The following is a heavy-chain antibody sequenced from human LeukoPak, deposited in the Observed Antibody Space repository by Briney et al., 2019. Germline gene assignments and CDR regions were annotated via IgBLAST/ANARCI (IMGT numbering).Heavy chain of an antibody. CDR3: ARDSGYNWTHAFDI. CDR1: GGSISSYY. D-gene: IGHD5-24*01. Sequence: SETLSLTCTVSGGSISSYYWSWIRQPPGKGLEWVGYIYYSGSTNYNPSLKSRVTISVDTSKNQFSLKLSSVTAADTAVYYCARDSGYNWTHAFDIWGQGTMVTVSS. CDR2: IYYSGST. J-gene: IGHJ3*02. V-gene: IGHV4-59*12.